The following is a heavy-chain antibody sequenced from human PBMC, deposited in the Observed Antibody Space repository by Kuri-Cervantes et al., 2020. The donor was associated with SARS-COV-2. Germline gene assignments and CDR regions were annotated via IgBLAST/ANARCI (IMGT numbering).Heavy chain of an antibody. Sequence: GSLRLSCAVSGYSISSGYYWGWIRQPPGKGLEWIGSIYHSGSTYYNPSLKSRVTISVDTSKNQSSLKLSSVTAADTAVYYCARLGRLYDILTGLGGVFDYWGQGTLVTVSS. CDR3: ARLGRLYDILTGLGGVFDY. J-gene: IGHJ4*02. CDR1: GYSISSGYY. CDR2: IYHSGST. D-gene: IGHD3-9*01. V-gene: IGHV4-38-2*01.